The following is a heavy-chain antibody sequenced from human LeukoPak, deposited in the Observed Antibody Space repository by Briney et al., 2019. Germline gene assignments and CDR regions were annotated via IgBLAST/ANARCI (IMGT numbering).Heavy chain of an antibody. CDR1: GFTFSNYG. CDR2: ISGNGINT. J-gene: IGHJ3*02. CDR3: ARNNYYDSSDDAFDI. Sequence: GGSLRLSCAASGFTFSNYGMSWVRQAPGKGLEWVSSISGNGINTYYEDSVKGRFTVSRDNSKNTLYLQMNSLRAEDTAVYYCARNNYYDSSDDAFDIWGQGTMVTVSS. V-gene: IGHV3-23*01. D-gene: IGHD3-22*01.